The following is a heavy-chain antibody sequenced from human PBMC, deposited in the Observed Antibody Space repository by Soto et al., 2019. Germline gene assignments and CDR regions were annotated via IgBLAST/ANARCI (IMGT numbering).Heavy chain of an antibody. D-gene: IGHD6-6*01. CDR2: IGAYDGST. Sequence: ASVKVSCKASGYTFTTYGITWVRQAPGQGLEWMGWIGAYDGSTNYAQKLQGRVSMTTDSSTSTACMDLRSLRSDDTAMYYCARDPASAYSSSSFDYWGQGTLVTVSS. CDR1: GYTFTTYG. CDR3: ARDPASAYSSSSFDY. J-gene: IGHJ4*02. V-gene: IGHV1-18*04.